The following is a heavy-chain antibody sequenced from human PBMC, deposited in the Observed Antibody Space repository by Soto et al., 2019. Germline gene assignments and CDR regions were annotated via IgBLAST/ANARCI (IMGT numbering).Heavy chain of an antibody. CDR3: ARVDRQQLDY. Sequence: SETLSLTCAVSGYSISSGYYWGWIRQPPGKGLEWIGSIYHSGSTYYNPSLKSRVTISVDTSKNQFSLKLSSVTAADTAVYYCARVDRQQLDYWGQGTLVTVSS. V-gene: IGHV4-38-2*01. CDR2: IYHSGST. J-gene: IGHJ4*02. CDR1: GYSISSGYY. D-gene: IGHD6-13*01.